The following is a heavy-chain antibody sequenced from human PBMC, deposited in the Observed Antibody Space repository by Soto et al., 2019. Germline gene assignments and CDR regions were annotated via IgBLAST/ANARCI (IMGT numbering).Heavy chain of an antibody. V-gene: IGHV3-7*01. D-gene: IGHD2-15*01. CDR1: GFTFSSYW. CDR3: ARDGVAPEIKHYYYMDV. Sequence: EVQLVESGGGLVQPGGSLRLSCAASGFTFSSYWMSWVRQAPGKGLEWVANIKQDGSEKYYVDSVKGRFTISRDNAKNSLYLQMNSLRAEDTAVYYCARDGVAPEIKHYYYMDVWGKGTAVTVSS. J-gene: IGHJ6*03. CDR2: IKQDGSEK.